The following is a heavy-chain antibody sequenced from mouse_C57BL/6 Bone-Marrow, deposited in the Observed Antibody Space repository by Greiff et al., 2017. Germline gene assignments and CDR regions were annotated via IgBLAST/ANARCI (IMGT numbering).Heavy chain of an antibody. CDR1: GYTFTSYG. CDR3: ASSNWDGFYYFDY. D-gene: IGHD4-1*01. J-gene: IGHJ2*01. Sequence: QVQQSGAELARPGASVKLSCKASGYTFTSYGISWVKQRTGQGLEWIGEIYPRSGNTYYNEKFKGKATLTADNSSSTAYMDIRSLTSEDAAVYFCASSNWDGFYYFDYWGQGTTLTVSS. V-gene: IGHV1-81*01. CDR2: IYPRSGNT.